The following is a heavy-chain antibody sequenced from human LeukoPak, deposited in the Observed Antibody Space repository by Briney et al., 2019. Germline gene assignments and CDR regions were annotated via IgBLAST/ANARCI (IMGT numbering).Heavy chain of an antibody. D-gene: IGHD1-26*01. CDR1: GGSFSGYY. V-gene: IGHV4-34*01. CDR2: INHSGST. J-gene: IGHJ5*02. CDR3: ARGGNYWPQWWFDP. Sequence: SETLSLTCAVYGGSFSGYYWSWIRQSPGKGLEWIGEINHSGSTSYNPSLKSRVTMSLDASKNQFSLELNSVTPADTAVYYCARGGNYWPQWWFDPWGRGTLVSVSS.